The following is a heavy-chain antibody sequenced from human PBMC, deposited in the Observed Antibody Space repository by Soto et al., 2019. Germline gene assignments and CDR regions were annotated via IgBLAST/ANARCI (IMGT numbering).Heavy chain of an antibody. Sequence: QVQLLASGGGVVQSGTSLRLSCVASGFTLSSHGMHWVRQAPGKGLEWVSFIWDDGRDKYYADSVEGRFLISRDNSKNTMTLQVKSLRPEDTTLYYCVRGATTTGWFDACDLWGRGTMVTVSS. CDR3: VRGATTTGWFDACDL. CDR1: GFTLSSHG. CDR2: IWDDGRDK. D-gene: IGHD6-19*01. J-gene: IGHJ3*01. V-gene: IGHV3-33*03.